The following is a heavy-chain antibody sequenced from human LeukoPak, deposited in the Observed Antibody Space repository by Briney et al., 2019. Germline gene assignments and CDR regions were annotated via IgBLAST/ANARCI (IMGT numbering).Heavy chain of an antibody. V-gene: IGHV1-18*01. Sequence: ASVKVSCKTSGYTFSSYGVSWVRQAPGQGLEWMGWISAYNGNTDYAQKFQGRITMTTDTSTSRADMELRSLRSDDTAVYYCARVHAYCGTSTTSCLDYWGQGTLVTVSS. CDR2: ISAYNGNT. J-gene: IGHJ4*02. CDR3: ARVHAYCGTSTTSCLDY. D-gene: IGHD1-7*01. CDR1: GYTFSSYG.